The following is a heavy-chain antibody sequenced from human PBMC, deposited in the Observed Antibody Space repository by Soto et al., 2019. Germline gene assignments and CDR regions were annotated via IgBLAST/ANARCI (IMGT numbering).Heavy chain of an antibody. J-gene: IGHJ3*02. CDR1: GFTFSSYW. CDR2: IKQDGSEK. CDR3: AKGSDIVVVPAAIPMGAFDI. D-gene: IGHD2-2*01. Sequence: GALRLSCAASGFTFSSYWMSWVRQAPGKGLEWVANIKQDGSEKYYVDSVKGRFTISRDNAKNSLYLQMNSLRAEDTAVYYCAKGSDIVVVPAAIPMGAFDIWGQGTMVTVSS. V-gene: IGHV3-7*01.